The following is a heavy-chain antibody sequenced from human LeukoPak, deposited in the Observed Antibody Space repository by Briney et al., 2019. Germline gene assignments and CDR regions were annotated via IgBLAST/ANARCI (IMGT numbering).Heavy chain of an antibody. Sequence: PGRSLRLSCAASGFTFSTYGMHWVRQAPGKGLERVAVISYDGTNKYYADSVKGRFTISRDNSKNTLYLHMNSLRAEDTAVYYCAKDAAAYCSSTSCYQGYFDYWGQGTLVTVSS. D-gene: IGHD2-2*01. V-gene: IGHV3-30*18. CDR3: AKDAAAYCSSTSCYQGYFDY. J-gene: IGHJ4*02. CDR2: ISYDGTNK. CDR1: GFTFSTYG.